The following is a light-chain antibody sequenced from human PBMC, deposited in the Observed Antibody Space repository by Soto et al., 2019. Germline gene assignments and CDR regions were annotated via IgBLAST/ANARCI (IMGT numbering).Light chain of an antibody. V-gene: IGKV1-5*01. CDR1: QSLSNW. CDR2: DAS. CDR3: QQYNSYPWT. Sequence: DIQMTQSPSTLSASVGDRVTITCRASQSLSNWLAWYQQKPGKAPNLLIYDASSLESGVPSRFSGSGSGTEFTLTISSLQPDDFATYYCQQYNSYPWTFGQGTKVDIK. J-gene: IGKJ1*01.